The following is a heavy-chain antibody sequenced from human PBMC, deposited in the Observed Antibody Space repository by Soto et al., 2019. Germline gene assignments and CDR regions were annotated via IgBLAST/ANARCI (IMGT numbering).Heavy chain of an antibody. J-gene: IGHJ6*02. CDR1: GGSFNGYS. CDR3: ATDPRLGSCTSSSCPYYSYYGIDV. Sequence: PSETLSLTCTVSGGSFNGYSWNWIRQPPGKGLESIGYIFSSGTTKYNPSLKSRLIMSVDMPKSQFSLKLSSVTAADTAVYYCATDPRLGSCTSSSCPYYSYYGIDVWGQGTTVTVSS. V-gene: IGHV4-59*12. D-gene: IGHD2-2*01. CDR2: IFSSGTT.